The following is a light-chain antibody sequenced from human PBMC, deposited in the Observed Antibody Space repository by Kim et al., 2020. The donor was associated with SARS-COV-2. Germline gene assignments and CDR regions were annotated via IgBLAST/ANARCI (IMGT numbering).Light chain of an antibody. CDR2: DAD. Sequence: PGEVATLCCRASQNVGISLAWYQQTPGQAPRRLSYDADMRAAGIPDRVSGSASGTDFTLTIGRLAPEDFAIYYCQQRGSWHSALTCGGGTKVDIK. J-gene: IGKJ4*01. CDR3: QQRGSWHSALT. V-gene: IGKV3D-20*02. CDR1: QNVGISL.